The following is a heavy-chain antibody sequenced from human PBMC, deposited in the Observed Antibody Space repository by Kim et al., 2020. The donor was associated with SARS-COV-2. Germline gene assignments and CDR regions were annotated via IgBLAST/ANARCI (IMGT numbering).Heavy chain of an antibody. D-gene: IGHD2-21*01. J-gene: IGHJ6*01. Sequence: GGSLRLSCVASGFTFDTYDMSWVRQAPGKGLEWVSVISGGAVNKFYADSVRGRFTISRDNSKNTLYLQMNSLRDDDTALYYCAKMVIMDGYNYLYYYDM. CDR2: ISGGAVNK. V-gene: IGHV3-23*01. CDR3: AKMVIMDGYNYLYYYDM. CDR1: GFTFDTYD.